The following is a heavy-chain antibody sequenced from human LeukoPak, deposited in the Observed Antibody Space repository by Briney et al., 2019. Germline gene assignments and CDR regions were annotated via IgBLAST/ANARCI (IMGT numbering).Heavy chain of an antibody. CDR3: ARHKEQLYYYYGMDV. CDR1: GGSISSYY. Sequence: SETLSLTCTVSGGSISSYYWSWIRQPPGKGLEWIGYIYYSGSTDYNPSLKSRVTISVDTSKNQFSLKLSSVTAADTAVYYCARHKEQLYYYYGMDVWGQGTTVTVSS. CDR2: IYYSGST. V-gene: IGHV4-59*08. D-gene: IGHD6-19*01. J-gene: IGHJ6*02.